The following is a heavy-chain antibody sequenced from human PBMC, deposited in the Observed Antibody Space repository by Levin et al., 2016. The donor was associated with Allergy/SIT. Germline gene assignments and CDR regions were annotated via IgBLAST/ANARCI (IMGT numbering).Heavy chain of an antibody. D-gene: IGHD3-3*01. J-gene: IGHJ4*02. CDR1: GGTFSTYA. CDR3: ARDRVAGIIDY. V-gene: IGHV1-69*04. CDR2: IIPIVGVG. Sequence: SVKVSCKASGGTFSTYAISWVRQAPGQGLEWMGRIIPIVGVGNYAQRFQGRLRITADKSTTTAYMELSSLRSEDTAVYYCARDRVAGIIDYWGQGIPVNVSS.